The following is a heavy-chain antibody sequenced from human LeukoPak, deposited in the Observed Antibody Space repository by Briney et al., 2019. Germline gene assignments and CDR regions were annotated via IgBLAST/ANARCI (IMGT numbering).Heavy chain of an antibody. J-gene: IGHJ4*02. Sequence: GGSLRLSCAASGFTFSSYGMHWVRQAPGKGLEWVAYIQYDGSNQQYADSVKGRFSISRDNSKNTLYLQMNSLRAEDTAVYYCARVMRGIAAAGYFDYWGQGTLVTVSS. D-gene: IGHD6-13*01. CDR1: GFTFSSYG. CDR2: IQYDGSNQ. V-gene: IGHV3-30*02. CDR3: ARVMRGIAAAGYFDY.